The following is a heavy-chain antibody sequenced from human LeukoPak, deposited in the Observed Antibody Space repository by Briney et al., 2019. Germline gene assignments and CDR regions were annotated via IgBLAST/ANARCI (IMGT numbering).Heavy chain of an antibody. CDR3: AREAYSDGDYWFDP. Sequence: SETLSLTCTVSGGSISSYYWSWIRQPPGKGLEWIGYIYYSGSTNYNPSLKSRVTISVDTSKNQFSLKLSSVTAADTAVYYCAREAYSDGDYWFDPWGQGTLVTASS. CDR1: GGSISSYY. V-gene: IGHV4-59*01. D-gene: IGHD4-17*01. J-gene: IGHJ5*02. CDR2: IYYSGST.